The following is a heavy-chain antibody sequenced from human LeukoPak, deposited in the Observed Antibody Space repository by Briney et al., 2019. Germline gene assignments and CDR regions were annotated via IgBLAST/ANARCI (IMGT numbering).Heavy chain of an antibody. CDR2: IIPIFGTA. CDR1: GGTFSSYA. J-gene: IGHJ4*02. CDR3: ARTTAMVTIFDY. Sequence: SVKVSCKASGGTFSSYAISWVRQAPGQGLEWMGGIIPIFGTANYAQKFQGRVAITADESTSTAYMELSSLRSEDTAVYYCARTTAMVTIFDYWGQGTLVTVSS. V-gene: IGHV1-69*01. D-gene: IGHD5-18*01.